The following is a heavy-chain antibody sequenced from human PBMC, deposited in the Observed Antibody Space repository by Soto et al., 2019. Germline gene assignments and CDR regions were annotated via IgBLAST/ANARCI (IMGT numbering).Heavy chain of an antibody. V-gene: IGHV3-30-3*01. D-gene: IGHD5-18*01. CDR3: ARGPIGDAAMVTNYFDY. CDR1: GFTFSNYA. J-gene: IGHJ4*02. CDR2: LSYDSNNK. Sequence: GSLRLSCAASGFTFSNYAIHWVRQAPGKGLEWVAVLSYDSNNKHYSDSVKGRFTISRDNSKNTLFLQLNSLRTEDTAMYYCARGPIGDAAMVTNYFDYWGQGTLVTVSS.